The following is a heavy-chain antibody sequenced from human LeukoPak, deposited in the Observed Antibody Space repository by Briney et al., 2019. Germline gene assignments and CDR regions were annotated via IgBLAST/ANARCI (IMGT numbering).Heavy chain of an antibody. D-gene: IGHD1-1*01. Sequence: GGSLRLSCAVSGFTFSDHYMDWVRQAPGKGLEWVGRIRAKGNSYTKEYAASVKGSFTSSKADSKNSLELQMSSQKTDDTAVYYCARAKLERWDFDNWGQGTLVTVAS. V-gene: IGHV3-72*01. CDR2: IRAKGNSYTK. CDR3: ARAKLERWDFDN. CDR1: GFTFSDHY. J-gene: IGHJ4*02.